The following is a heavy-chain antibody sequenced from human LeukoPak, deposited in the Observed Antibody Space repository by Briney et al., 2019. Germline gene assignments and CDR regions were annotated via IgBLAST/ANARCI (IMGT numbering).Heavy chain of an antibody. J-gene: IGHJ6*03. CDR1: GGTFSSYA. Sequence: SVKVSCKASGGTFSSYAMSWVRQAPGQGLEGMGGIIPIFGTANYAQKFHGRVTITADESTSKEYMELSSLRSEDTAVYYCARDRDSNSWYGVDMDVWGKGTTVTVSS. CDR3: ARDRDSNSWYGVDMDV. V-gene: IGHV1-69*13. D-gene: IGHD6-13*01. CDR2: IIPIFGTA.